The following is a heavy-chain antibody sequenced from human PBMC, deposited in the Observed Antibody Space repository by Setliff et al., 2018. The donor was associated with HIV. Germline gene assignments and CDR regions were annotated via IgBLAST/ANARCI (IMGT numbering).Heavy chain of an antibody. V-gene: IGHV4-39*07. CDR1: GGSISTSRHY. CDR2: IYYTGST. J-gene: IGHJ6*03. D-gene: IGHD1-26*01. CDR3: VRYRRFADYIDV. Sequence: PSETLSLTCTVSGGSISTSRHYWGWIRQPPGKGLEWIGSIYYTGSTYYNPSLKSRVTISVDTSKNQFSLKLSSVTAAETAVYYCVRYRRFADYIDVWGKGTTVTVSS.